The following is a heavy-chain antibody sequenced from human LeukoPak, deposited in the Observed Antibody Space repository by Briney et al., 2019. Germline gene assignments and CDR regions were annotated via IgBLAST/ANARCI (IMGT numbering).Heavy chain of an antibody. D-gene: IGHD2-2*01. J-gene: IGHJ4*02. CDR2: IRPDGSTK. CDR3: AKDVPAAYFDY. CDR1: GLTFSSYG. V-gene: IGHV3-30*02. Sequence: GGSLRLSCAASGLTFSSYGMHWVRQAPDKGLEWVAFIRPDGSTKYYADSVKGRFTISRDNSKNTLYLQMNSLRAEDTAVYYCAKDVPAAYFDYWGQGTLVTVSS.